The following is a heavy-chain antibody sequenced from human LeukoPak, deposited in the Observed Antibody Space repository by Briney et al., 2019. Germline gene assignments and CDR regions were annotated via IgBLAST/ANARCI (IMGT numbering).Heavy chain of an antibody. J-gene: IGHJ6*02. CDR2: IYHSGST. CDR1: GGSISSSNW. D-gene: IGHD6-13*01. V-gene: IGHV4-4*02. Sequence: SGTLSLTCAVSGGSISSSNWWSWVRQPPGKGLEWIGEIYHSGSTNYNPSLKSRVTISVDKSKNQFSLKLSSVTAADTAVYYCARAGYCSSWYYYYGMDVWGQGTTVTVSS. CDR3: ARAGYCSSWYYYYGMDV.